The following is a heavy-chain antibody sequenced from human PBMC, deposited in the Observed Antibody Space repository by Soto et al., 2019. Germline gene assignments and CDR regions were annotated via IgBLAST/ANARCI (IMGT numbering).Heavy chain of an antibody. D-gene: IGHD1-26*01. CDR2: ISSLSSPR. J-gene: IGHJ4*02. CDR1: GFTFSGYS. Sequence: GGSLRLSCAASGFTFSGYSMNWVRQAPGKGLEWVSYISSLSSPRYYAESVEGRFIISRDNAKNSLYLQMNSLRDEDTAVYFCAREDILGARSFDYWGQGTLVTVSS. CDR3: AREDILGARSFDY. V-gene: IGHV3-48*02.